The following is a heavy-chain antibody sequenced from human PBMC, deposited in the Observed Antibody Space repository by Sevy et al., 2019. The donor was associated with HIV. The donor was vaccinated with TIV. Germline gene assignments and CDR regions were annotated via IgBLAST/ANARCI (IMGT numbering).Heavy chain of an antibody. V-gene: IGHV1-8*03. J-gene: IGHJ3*02. CDR1: GYTFTSYD. CDR2: MNPNSGNK. Sequence: ASVKVSCKASGYTFTSYDINWVRQATGQGLEWMGWMNPNSGNKGYAQKFQGRVTITRNTSISTAYMELSSLRSEDTAVYYCARERITMVRGVIITHINDAFDIWGQGTMVTVSS. CDR3: ARERITMVRGVIITHINDAFDI. D-gene: IGHD3-10*01.